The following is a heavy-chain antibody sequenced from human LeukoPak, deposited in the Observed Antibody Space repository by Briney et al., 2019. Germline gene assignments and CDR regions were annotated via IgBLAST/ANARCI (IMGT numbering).Heavy chain of an antibody. V-gene: IGHV1-69*01. CDR2: IIPIFGTA. Sequence: VASVKVSCKASGGTFSSYAISWVRQAPEQGLEWMGGIIPIFGTANYAQKFQGRVTITADESTSTAYMELSSLRSEDTAVYYCARDLVCSGGSCYSSWGQGTLVTVSS. D-gene: IGHD2-15*01. J-gene: IGHJ5*02. CDR3: ARDLVCSGGSCYSS. CDR1: GGTFSSYA.